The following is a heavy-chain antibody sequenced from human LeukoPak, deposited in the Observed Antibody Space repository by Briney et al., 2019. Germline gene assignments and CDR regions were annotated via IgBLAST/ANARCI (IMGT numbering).Heavy chain of an antibody. J-gene: IGHJ4*02. CDR1: GYTFTGYY. V-gene: IGHV1-2*02. CDR2: INPNSGGT. Sequence: ASVKVSCKASGYTFTGYYMHWVRQAPGQGLEWMGWINPNSGGTNYAQKFQGRVTMTRDTSISTAYMELSRLRSDDTAVYYCARDIVATMGFDYWGQGTLVTVSS. CDR3: ARDIVATMGFDY. D-gene: IGHD5-12*01.